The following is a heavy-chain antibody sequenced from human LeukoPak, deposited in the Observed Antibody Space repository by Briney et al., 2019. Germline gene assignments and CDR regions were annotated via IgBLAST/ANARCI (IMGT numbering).Heavy chain of an antibody. V-gene: IGHV3-23*01. CDR2: ISGSGGST. CDR1: GFTFSSYA. J-gene: IGHJ6*02. Sequence: PGGSLRLSCAASGFTFSSYAMSWVRQAPGKGLEWVSAISGSGGSTYYADSVKGRFTISRDNSKNTLYLQMNSLRAEDTAVYYCAKDVLDGRYCDFWSGYSYYYGMDVWGQGTTVTVSS. CDR3: AKDVLDGRYCDFWSGYSYYYGMDV. D-gene: IGHD3-3*01.